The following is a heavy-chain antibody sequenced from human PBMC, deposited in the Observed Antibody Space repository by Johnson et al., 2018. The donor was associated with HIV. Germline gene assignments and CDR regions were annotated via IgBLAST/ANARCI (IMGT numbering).Heavy chain of an antibody. CDR3: ARAPQKYNGDYMIAFDI. D-gene: IGHD1-7*01. J-gene: IGHJ3*02. CDR2: ISYDGSNK. CDR1: GFTFSSYG. Sequence: QVQLVESGGGVVQPGGSLRLSCAASGFTFSSYGMHWVRQAPGKGLEWVAVISYDGSNKYYADSVKGRYTISRDNAKNSLSLQMNSLRAEDTAVYYCARAPQKYNGDYMIAFDIWGQGTMVTVSS. V-gene: IGHV3-30*03.